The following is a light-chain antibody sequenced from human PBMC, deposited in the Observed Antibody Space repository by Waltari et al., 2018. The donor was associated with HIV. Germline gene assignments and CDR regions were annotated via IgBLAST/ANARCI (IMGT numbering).Light chain of an antibody. CDR2: GAS. CDR3: QQYGNSPFT. Sequence: EIVLTQSPGTLSLSPGERATLSCRASQSVTSGYLARYQQKPGQAPRLLIYGASSRATGIPDRFSGSGSGTDFTLTISRLDPEDFAVYYCQQYGNSPFTFGPGTKVDI. J-gene: IGKJ3*01. CDR1: QSVTSGY. V-gene: IGKV3-20*01.